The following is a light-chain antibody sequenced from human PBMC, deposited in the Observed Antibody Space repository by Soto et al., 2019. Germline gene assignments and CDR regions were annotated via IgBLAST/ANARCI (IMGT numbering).Light chain of an antibody. J-gene: IGKJ2*01. Sequence: EIVLTQSPGTLSLSPGERATLSCRASQSVSSSYLAWYQQKPGQAPRLLIYGASSRATGIPDRFSGSGDGTDFTLTISRLQPEDFAVYSCQQYGSSLYTFGQGTKLEIK. CDR2: GAS. CDR1: QSVSSSY. CDR3: QQYGSSLYT. V-gene: IGKV3-20*01.